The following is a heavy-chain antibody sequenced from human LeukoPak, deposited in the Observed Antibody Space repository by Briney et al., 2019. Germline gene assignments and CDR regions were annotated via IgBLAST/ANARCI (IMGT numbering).Heavy chain of an antibody. CDR1: GGSFSGYY. J-gene: IGHJ4*02. V-gene: IGHV4-34*01. D-gene: IGHD6-13*01. CDR2: ISHRGST. Sequence: KPSETLSLTCAVYGGSFSGYYWTWIRQPPGKGLEWIGEISHRGSTNYNPSLKSRVTVSVDTSKNQFSLKLSSVTAADTAVYYCARQGPQLATLDYWGQGTLVTVSS. CDR3: ARQGPQLATLDY.